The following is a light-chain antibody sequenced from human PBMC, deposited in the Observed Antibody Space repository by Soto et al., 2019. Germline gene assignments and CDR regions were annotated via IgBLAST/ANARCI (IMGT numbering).Light chain of an antibody. J-gene: IGKJ1*01. CDR1: QSISSW. CDR2: RAS. Sequence: DIQMTQSPSTLSASVGDRVTITCRASQSISSWLAWYQHKPGKAPKLLIYRASSLEGGAPSRFSGSGSGTEFTLTISSLQPDDFATYYCQQYDSYPWTFGQGTKVDIK. V-gene: IGKV1-5*03. CDR3: QQYDSYPWT.